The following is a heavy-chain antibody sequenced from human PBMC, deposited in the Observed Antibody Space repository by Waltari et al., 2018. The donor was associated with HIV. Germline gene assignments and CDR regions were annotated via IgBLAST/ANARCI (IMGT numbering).Heavy chain of an antibody. Sequence: EVQLVESGGGLVQPGGSLRLSCAASGFTFSSYSMNWVRQAPGKGLEWVSYMSSSSSTIYYADSVKGRFTIARDNAKNSLYLQMNSLRAEDTAVYYCARGRIAGAYWGQGTLVTVSS. CDR2: MSSSSSTI. D-gene: IGHD6-19*01. J-gene: IGHJ4*02. CDR3: ARGRIAGAY. V-gene: IGHV3-48*04. CDR1: GFTFSSYS.